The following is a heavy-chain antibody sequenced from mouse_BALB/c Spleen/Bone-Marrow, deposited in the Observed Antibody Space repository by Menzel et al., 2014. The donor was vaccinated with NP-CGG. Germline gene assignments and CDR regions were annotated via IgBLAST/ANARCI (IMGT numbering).Heavy chain of an antibody. J-gene: IGHJ2*01. CDR3: ARYGNYFDY. CDR2: IYYSGTI. CDR1: GISITTGNYR. D-gene: IGHD2-1*01. Sequence: DVKLQESGPGLVKPSQTVSLTCTVTGISITTGNYRWSWIRQFPGNKLEWIGYIYYSGTITYNPSLTSRTTITRDTSXNQFFLEMNSLTAEDTATYYCARYGNYFDYWGQGTTLTVSS. V-gene: IGHV3-5*02.